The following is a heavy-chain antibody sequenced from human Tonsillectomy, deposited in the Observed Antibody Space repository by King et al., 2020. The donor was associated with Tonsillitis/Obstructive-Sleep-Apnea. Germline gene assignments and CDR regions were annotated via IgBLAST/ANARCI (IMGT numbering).Heavy chain of an antibody. CDR3: ARVPPSYDFSSGYPDY. V-gene: IGHV3-21*01. Sequence: VQLVESGGGLVKPGGSLRLSCAASGFTFSSYSMNWVRQAPGKGLECVSSISSSSSYIYYADSVKGRFTIFRDNAKNSLYLQMNSLRAEDTAVYYCARVPPSYDFSSGYPDYWGQGTLVTVSS. J-gene: IGHJ4*02. CDR2: ISSSSSYI. D-gene: IGHD3-3*01. CDR1: GFTFSSYS.